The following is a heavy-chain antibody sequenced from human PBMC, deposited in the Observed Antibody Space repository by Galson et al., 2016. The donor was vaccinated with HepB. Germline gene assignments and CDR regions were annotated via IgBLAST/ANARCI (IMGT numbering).Heavy chain of an antibody. CDR1: GFTFSSDE. CDR2: IGSSGYTV. J-gene: IGHJ4*02. D-gene: IGHD1/OR15-1a*01. Sequence: SLRLSCAASGFTFSSDEMNWVRQAPGGGLEWIAHIGSSGYTVHYADSVRGRFTISRDNAKNSLFLQMNSLRAEDTAVYFCTRRGTNLGVVLGWDWGPGVLVTVSS. V-gene: IGHV3-48*03. CDR3: TRRGTNLGVVLGWD.